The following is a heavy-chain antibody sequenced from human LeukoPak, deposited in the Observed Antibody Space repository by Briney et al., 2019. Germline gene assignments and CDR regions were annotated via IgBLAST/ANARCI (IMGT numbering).Heavy chain of an antibody. D-gene: IGHD1-26*01. J-gene: IGHJ4*02. V-gene: IGHV3-23*01. Sequence: GGSLRLSCAASGFTFSSYAMSWVRQAPGKGLEWVSAISGSGGSTYNADSVKGRFTISRDNSKNTLYLRMNSLRAKDTAVYYCAKDKGGSYYPAYFDYWGQGTLVTVSS. CDR1: GFTFSSYA. CDR2: ISGSGGST. CDR3: AKDKGGSYYPAYFDY.